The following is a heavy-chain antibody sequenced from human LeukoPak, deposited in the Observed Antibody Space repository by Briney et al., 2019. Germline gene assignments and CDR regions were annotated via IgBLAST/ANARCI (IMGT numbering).Heavy chain of an antibody. J-gene: IGHJ5*02. Sequence: PSETLSLTCTASGGSFSSYDWSWIRQPPGKGLEWIACISYSGSTKYNPSLKSRVTISVDTSKNQLSLKLSSVTAADTAVYYCAREPGFDSSGYLSWIHPSSQGTLVTVSS. CDR1: GGSFSSYD. CDR2: ISYSGST. V-gene: IGHV4-59*01. CDR3: AREPGFDSSGYLSWIHP. D-gene: IGHD3-22*01.